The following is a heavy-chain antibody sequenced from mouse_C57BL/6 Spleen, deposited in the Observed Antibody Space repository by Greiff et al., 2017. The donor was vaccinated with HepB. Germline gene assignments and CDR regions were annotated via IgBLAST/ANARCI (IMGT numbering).Heavy chain of an antibody. CDR2: IYPGSGNT. CDR1: GYTFTDYY. CDR3: ARSGVREVMDY. V-gene: IGHV1-76*01. J-gene: IGHJ4*01. Sequence: VQLQESGAELVRPGASVKLSCKASGYTFTDYYINWVKQRPGQGLEWIARIYPGSGNTYYNEKFKGKATLTAEKSSSTAYMQLSSLTSEDSAVYFCARSGVREVMDYWGQGTSVTVSS. D-gene: IGHD2-14*01.